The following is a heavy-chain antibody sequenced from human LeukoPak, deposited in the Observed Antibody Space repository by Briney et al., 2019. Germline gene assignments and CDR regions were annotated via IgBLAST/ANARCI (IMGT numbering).Heavy chain of an antibody. CDR2: IYNSGST. V-gene: IGHV4-4*07. Sequence: SETLSLTCTVSGGSISSYYWSWIRPPAGKGLEWIGRIYNSGSTNYNPSLKSRATMSVDTSKNQFSLKLSSVPAADTAVYYCARGTHTPYSSSAGGDYYFDYWGQGTLVTVSS. CDR3: ARGTHTPYSSSAGGDYYFDY. CDR1: GGSISSYY. D-gene: IGHD6-6*01. J-gene: IGHJ4*02.